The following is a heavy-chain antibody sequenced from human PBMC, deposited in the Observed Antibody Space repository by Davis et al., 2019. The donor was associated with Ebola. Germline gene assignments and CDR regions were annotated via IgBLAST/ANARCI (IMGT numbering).Heavy chain of an antibody. CDR3: ADVEGGPDY. Sequence: ETLSLTCVVYGGSFSGYDWNWIRQSPGKGLEWVSSISSSSSYIYYADSVKGRFTISRDNAKNSLYLQMNSLRVEDTALYYCADVEGGPDYWGQGTLVTVSS. CDR2: ISSSSSYI. D-gene: IGHD2-15*01. V-gene: IGHV3-21*01. J-gene: IGHJ4*02. CDR1: GGSFSGYD.